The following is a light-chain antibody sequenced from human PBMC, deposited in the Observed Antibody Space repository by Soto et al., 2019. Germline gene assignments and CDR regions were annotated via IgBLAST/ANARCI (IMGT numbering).Light chain of an antibody. CDR3: QQYTDWPLT. CDR1: QDVTTN. CDR2: DIS. V-gene: IGKV3-15*01. J-gene: IGKJ1*01. Sequence: EITMTQLPGILCASPGEGVTLPCRAAQDVTTNVAWYQQKRGQAPRLLIHDISSRATGVPARFSGSGSGTEFTLSSSGLQSEDFAVYYCQQYTDWPLTFGPGTKVEIK.